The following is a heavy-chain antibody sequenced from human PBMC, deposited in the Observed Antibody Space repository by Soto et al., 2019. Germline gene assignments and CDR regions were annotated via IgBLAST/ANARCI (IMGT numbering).Heavy chain of an antibody. CDR2: IIPILGIA. V-gene: IGHV1-69*04. CDR1: GGTFSRYT. Sequence: SVKVSCKASGGTFSRYTISWVRQAPGQGLEWMGKIIPILGIANYAQKFQGRVTITADKSTSTAYMELSSLRSEDTAMYYCARDLGQIDYIFDYWGQGTLVTVSS. D-gene: IGHD5-12*01. J-gene: IGHJ4*02. CDR3: ARDLGQIDYIFDY.